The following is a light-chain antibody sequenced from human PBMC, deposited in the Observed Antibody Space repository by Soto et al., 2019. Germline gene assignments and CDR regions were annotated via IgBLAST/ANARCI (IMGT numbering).Light chain of an antibody. J-gene: IGKJ4*01. V-gene: IGKV3-11*01. CDR1: QSVGSY. CDR2: GAS. CDR3: QQYDNSRLT. Sequence: EIVLTQSPATLSLSPGERATLSCRASQSVGSYLAWYQQKPGQAPRLLIYGASNRAPGIPARFSGSGSGTDFTLTISSLEPEDFAVYYCQQYDNSRLTFGGGTKVEIK.